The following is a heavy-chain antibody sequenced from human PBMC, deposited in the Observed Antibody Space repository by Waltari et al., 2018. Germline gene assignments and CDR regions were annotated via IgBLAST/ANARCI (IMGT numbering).Heavy chain of an antibody. CDR3: ARDVSGSYYNPYFDY. V-gene: IGHV4-31*03. CDR2: IYYSGST. Sequence: VQLQESGPGLVTPSQTLSLTCPVSGGSISRGGSYWSWIRQHPGKGLEWIGYIYYSGSTYYNPSLKSRVTISVDTSKNQFSLKLSSVTAADTAVYYCARDVSGSYYNPYFDYWGQGTLVTVSS. J-gene: IGHJ4*02. CDR1: GGSISRGGSY. D-gene: IGHD3-10*01.